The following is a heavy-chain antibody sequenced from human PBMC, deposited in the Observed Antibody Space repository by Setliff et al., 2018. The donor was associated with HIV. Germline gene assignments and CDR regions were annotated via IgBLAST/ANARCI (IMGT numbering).Heavy chain of an antibody. CDR3: TTGAPEDV. CDR1: GFTFSSYG. Sequence: PGGSLRLSCAASGFTFSSYGMHWVRQAPGKGLEWVAFIRYDGSNKYYADSVKGRFTISRDNSKNTLYLQMNSLKTEDTAVYYCTTGAPEDVWGQGTTVTVSS. J-gene: IGHJ6*02. V-gene: IGHV3-30*02. CDR2: IRYDGSNK.